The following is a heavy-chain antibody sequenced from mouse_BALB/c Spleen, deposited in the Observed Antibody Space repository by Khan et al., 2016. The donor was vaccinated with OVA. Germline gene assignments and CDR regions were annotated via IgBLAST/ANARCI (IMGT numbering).Heavy chain of an antibody. V-gene: IGHV2-6-4*01. CDR3: TRAYYRYDGYYAMDY. J-gene: IGHJ4*01. CDR1: GFSLSRYN. CDR2: IWGGGGT. D-gene: IGHD2-14*01. Sequence: VQLVESGPGLVAPSQSLSITCTVSGFSLSRYNVHWVRQPPGKGLEWLGMIWGGGGTDYTSALKSRLSISKDDSKRQVFLKMNSLQTDDTAMYYCTRAYYRYDGYYAMDYWGQGTSVTGSS.